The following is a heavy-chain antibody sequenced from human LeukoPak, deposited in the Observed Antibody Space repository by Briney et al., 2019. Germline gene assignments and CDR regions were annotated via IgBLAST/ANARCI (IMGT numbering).Heavy chain of an antibody. CDR3: ATTIFGSYDFDY. V-gene: IGHV1-8*01. Sequence: KVSCKASGYTFTSYDINWVRQATGQGLEWMGWMNPNSGNTGYAQKFQGRVTMTRNTSISTAYMELSSLRSEDTAVYYCATTIFGSYDFDYWGQGTLVTVSS. CDR2: MNPNSGNT. D-gene: IGHD3-3*01. J-gene: IGHJ4*02. CDR1: GYTFTSYD.